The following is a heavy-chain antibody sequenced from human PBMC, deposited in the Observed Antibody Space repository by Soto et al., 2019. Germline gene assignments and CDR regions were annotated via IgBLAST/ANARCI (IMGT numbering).Heavy chain of an antibody. D-gene: IGHD6-19*01. J-gene: IGHJ4*02. CDR3: AKDSSYSSGWSYFDY. V-gene: IGHV3-9*01. Sequence: VQLVESGGGLVQPGRSLRLSCAASGFTFDDYAMHWVRQAPGKGLEWVSGISWNSGSIGYADSVKGRFTISRDNAKNSLYLQMNSLRAEDTALYYCAKDSSYSSGWSYFDYWGQGTLVTVSS. CDR2: ISWNSGSI. CDR1: GFTFDDYA.